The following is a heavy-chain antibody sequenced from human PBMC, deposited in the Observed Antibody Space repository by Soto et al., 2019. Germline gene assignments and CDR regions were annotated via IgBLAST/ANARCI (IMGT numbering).Heavy chain of an antibody. Sequence: GESLKISCKGSGYTFSKYWIGWVRQTPGKGLEWMGMIYPGDSDARYSPSFEGQVTFSVDKSISTAYLQWSSLKASDTAMYYCARYPTADYYDSSGYLDYWGQGTLVTVSS. V-gene: IGHV5-51*01. CDR3: ARYPTADYYDSSGYLDY. CDR2: IYPGDSDA. D-gene: IGHD3-22*01. J-gene: IGHJ4*02. CDR1: GYTFSKYW.